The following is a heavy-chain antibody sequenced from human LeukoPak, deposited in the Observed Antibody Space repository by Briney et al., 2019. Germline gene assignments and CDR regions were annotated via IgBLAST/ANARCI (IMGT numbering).Heavy chain of an antibody. CDR2: IRYDGSNK. J-gene: IGHJ4*02. V-gene: IGHV3-30*02. CDR1: GFTFSTYA. Sequence: EPGGSLRLSCAASGFTFSTYAMHWVRQAPGKGLEWVAFIRYDGSNKYYADSVKGRFTISRDTSKNTLYLQMNSLRAEDTAVYYCARFRRPDIVVVPAAADFDYWGQGTLVTVSS. D-gene: IGHD2-2*01. CDR3: ARFRRPDIVVVPAAADFDY.